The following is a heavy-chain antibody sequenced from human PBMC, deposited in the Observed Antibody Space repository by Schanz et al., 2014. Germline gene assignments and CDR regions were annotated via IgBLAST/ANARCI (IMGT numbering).Heavy chain of an antibody. CDR2: ISDSGTYT. D-gene: IGHD3-10*01. CDR3: VRDELLWFGEVLSLDY. Sequence: VQLVESGGGWVQPGGSLRLSCAASGFVFGDYYMTWIRQAPGKGLEWLSYISDSGTYTNYADSVKGRFTISRDNSNKTVDLQMNSLRAEDTALYYCVRDELLWFGEVLSLDYWGQGALXTVSS. V-gene: IGHV3-11*05. CDR1: GFVFGDYY. J-gene: IGHJ4*02.